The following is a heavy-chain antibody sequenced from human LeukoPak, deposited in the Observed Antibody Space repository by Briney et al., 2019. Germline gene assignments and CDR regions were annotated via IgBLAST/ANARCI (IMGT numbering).Heavy chain of an antibody. CDR2: IYYSGST. CDR1: GGSISSYY. D-gene: IGHD2-15*01. J-gene: IGHJ4*02. CDR3: ARDNESGGSGSHC. V-gene: IGHV4-59*12. Sequence: SETLSLTCTVSGGSISSYYWSWIRQPPGKGLEWIGYIYYSGSTNYNPSLKSRVTISVDTSKNQFSLKLSSVTAADTAVYYCARDNESGGSGSHCWGQGTLVTVSS.